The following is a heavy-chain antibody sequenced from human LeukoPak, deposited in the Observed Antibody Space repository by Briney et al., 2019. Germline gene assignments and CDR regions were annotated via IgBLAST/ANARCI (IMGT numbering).Heavy chain of an antibody. CDR2: ISGSGGST. V-gene: IGHV3-23*01. Sequence: GGSLRLSCAASGFTFSSYAMSWVRQAPGKVLEWVSAISGSGGSTYYADSVKGRFTISRDNSKNTLYLQMNSLRAEDTAVYYCAKDIHIDWFYWFDPWGQGTLVTVSS. CDR1: GFTFSSYA. CDR3: AKDIHIDWFYWFDP. J-gene: IGHJ5*02. D-gene: IGHD3-9*01.